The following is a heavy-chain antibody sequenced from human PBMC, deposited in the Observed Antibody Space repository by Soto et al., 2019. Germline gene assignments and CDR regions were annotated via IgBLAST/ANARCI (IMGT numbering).Heavy chain of an antibody. D-gene: IGHD1-1*01. J-gene: IGHJ4*02. CDR2: ISGSGGST. V-gene: IGHV3-23*01. CDR3: AKSVYNWNVGFFDY. Sequence: GGSLRLSCAAFCFTLSSHAMSWVRQPPGKGLEWVSAISGSGGSTYYADSVKGRFTISRDNSKNALYLQMISLRAEDTAVYYCAKSVYNWNVGFFDYWCQGTLVTVSS. CDR1: CFTLSSHA.